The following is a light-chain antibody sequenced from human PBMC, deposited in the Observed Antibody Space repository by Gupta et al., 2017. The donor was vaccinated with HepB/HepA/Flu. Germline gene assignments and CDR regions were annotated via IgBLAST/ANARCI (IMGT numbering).Light chain of an antibody. Sequence: IVLTQSPGTPSLSPGERATLSCRASQSVSSSYLAWYQQKPGQAPRLLIYGASSRATGIPDRFSGSGSGTDFTLTISRLEPEDFAVYYCQQYGSSPCSFGQGTKLEIK. J-gene: IGKJ2*04. CDR2: GAS. CDR3: QQYGSSPCS. CDR1: QSVSSSY. V-gene: IGKV3-20*01.